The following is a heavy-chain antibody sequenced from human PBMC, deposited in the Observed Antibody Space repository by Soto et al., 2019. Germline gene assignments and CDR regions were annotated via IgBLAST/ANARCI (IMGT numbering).Heavy chain of an antibody. Sequence: QVQLVQSGAEVKNPGASVTVSCKASGERFTTYGISWVRQAPGQGLEWMGWISTYNTNTNYAPKFQGRLLLTTDTSTTTAHMELRSLRTDEPAVYYCARWAGQVRDYGGTFDYWGQGTLVTVS. D-gene: IGHD4-17*01. V-gene: IGHV1-18*04. CDR1: GERFTTYG. J-gene: IGHJ4*02. CDR3: ARWAGQVRDYGGTFDY. CDR2: ISTYNTNT.